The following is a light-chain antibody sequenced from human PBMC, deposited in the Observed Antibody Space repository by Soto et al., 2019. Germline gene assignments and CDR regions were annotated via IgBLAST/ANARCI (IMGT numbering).Light chain of an antibody. CDR1: QSVSNNY. V-gene: IGKV3-20*01. Sequence: EIVLTQSPGTLSLSPGERATLSCRASQSVSNNYLGWYQQKPGQAPRLLIYGASSRATGIPNRFSGSGSGTDFTLTISRLEPEDFAVYYCQQYGRSPWTFGK. J-gene: IGKJ1*01. CDR3: QQYGRSPWT. CDR2: GAS.